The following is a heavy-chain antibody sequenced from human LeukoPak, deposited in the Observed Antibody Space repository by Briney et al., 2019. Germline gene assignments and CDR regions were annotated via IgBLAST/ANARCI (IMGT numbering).Heavy chain of an antibody. Sequence: GGSLRLSCAASGFTFGSYGMHWVRQAPGKGLEWVAVISYDGSNKYYADSVKGRFTISRDNSKNTLYLQMNSLRAEDTAVYYCAKTPYSEPHIDYWGQGTLVTVSS. CDR1: GFTFGSYG. J-gene: IGHJ4*02. CDR2: ISYDGSNK. CDR3: AKTPYSEPHIDY. V-gene: IGHV3-30*18. D-gene: IGHD6-13*01.